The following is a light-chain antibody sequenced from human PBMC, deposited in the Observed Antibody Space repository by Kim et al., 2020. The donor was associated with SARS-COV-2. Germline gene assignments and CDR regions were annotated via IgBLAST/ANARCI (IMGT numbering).Light chain of an antibody. J-gene: IGKJ2*01. CDR2: GAS. CDR1: QSVSSSC. CDR3: QQYGSSYT. Sequence: EIVLTQSPGTLSLSPGERATLSCRASQSVSSSCLAWYQQKPGQAPRLLIYGASSRATGIPDRFSGSGSGTDFTLTISRLEPEDFAVYYCQQYGSSYTFGQGTKLEI. V-gene: IGKV3-20*01.